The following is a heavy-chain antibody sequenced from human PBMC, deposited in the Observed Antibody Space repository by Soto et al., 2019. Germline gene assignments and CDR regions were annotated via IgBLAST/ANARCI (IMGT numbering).Heavy chain of an antibody. CDR2: IRSKTNSYAT. D-gene: IGHD3-16*02. CDR1: GFTVSGSA. Sequence: GGSLRLSCAASGFTVSGSAVHWVRQASGKGLEWVGRIRSKTNSYATAYAASVKGRFTISRDDSKNTAYLQMNSLKTEDTAVYYCTSHLGELLFPRAFDIWGQGTMVTVSS. CDR3: TSHLGELLFPRAFDI. V-gene: IGHV3-73*01. J-gene: IGHJ3*02.